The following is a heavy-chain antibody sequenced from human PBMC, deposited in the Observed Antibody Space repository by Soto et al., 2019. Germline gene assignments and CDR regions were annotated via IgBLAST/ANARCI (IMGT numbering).Heavy chain of an antibody. CDR2: IIPILGIA. Sequence: SVKVSCKASGGTFSSYTISWVRQAPGQGLEWMGRIIPILGIANYAQKFQGRVTITADKSTSTAYMELSSLRSEDTAVYYCARDPSLQNYYYSGMDVWGQGNTVTVSS. J-gene: IGHJ6*02. CDR3: ARDPSLQNYYYSGMDV. V-gene: IGHV1-69*04. D-gene: IGHD4-4*01. CDR1: GGTFSSYT.